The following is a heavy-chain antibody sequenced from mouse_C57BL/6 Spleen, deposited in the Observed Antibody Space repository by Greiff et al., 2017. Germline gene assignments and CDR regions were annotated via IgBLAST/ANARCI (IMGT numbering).Heavy chain of an antibody. D-gene: IGHD1-1*01. CDR1: GYSFTDYN. Sequence: VQLKESGPELVKPGASVKISCKASGYSFTDYNMNWVKQSNGKSLEWIGVINPNYGTTSYNQKFKGKATLTVDQSSSTAYMQLNSLTSEDSAVYYCARGAYYGSPLYYFDYWGQGTTLTVSS. J-gene: IGHJ2*01. CDR2: INPNYGTT. V-gene: IGHV1-39*01. CDR3: ARGAYYGSPLYYFDY.